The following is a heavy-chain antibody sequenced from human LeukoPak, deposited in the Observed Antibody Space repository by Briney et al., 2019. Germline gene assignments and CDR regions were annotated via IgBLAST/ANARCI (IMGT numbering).Heavy chain of an antibody. CDR2: IYYSGST. D-gene: IGHD3-10*01. CDR1: GGSINSGGSY. CDR3: ARTRYYYNSRSYGAPYYFDY. Sequence: SETLSLTCTVSGGSINSGGSYWGWIRQPPGKGLEWIGSIYYSGSTYYNPSLKSRVTISVDTSKNQFSLKLSSVTAADTAVYYCARTRYYYNSRSYGAPYYFDYWGQGNLVTVSS. V-gene: IGHV4-39*01. J-gene: IGHJ4*02.